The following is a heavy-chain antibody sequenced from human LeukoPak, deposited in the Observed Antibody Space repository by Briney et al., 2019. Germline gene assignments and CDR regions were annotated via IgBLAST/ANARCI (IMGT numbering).Heavy chain of an antibody. V-gene: IGHV4-34*01. Sequence: HPSETLSLTCAVYGGSFSGYYWSWIRQPPGKGREWIGEINHSGSTNYNPSLKSRVTISVDTSKNQFSLKLSSVTAADTAVYYCQYSSSWYGNYWGQGTLVSVSS. D-gene: IGHD6-13*01. CDR3: QYSSSWYGNY. CDR2: INHSGST. J-gene: IGHJ4*02. CDR1: GGSFSGYY.